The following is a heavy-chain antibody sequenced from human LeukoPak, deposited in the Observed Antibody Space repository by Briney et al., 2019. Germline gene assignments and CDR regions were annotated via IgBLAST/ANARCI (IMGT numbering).Heavy chain of an antibody. CDR2: ISASGGET. D-gene: IGHD6-13*01. Sequence: GGSLRLSCAASGFTFSSYSMTWVRQAPGKGLEWVSGISASGGETWYPDSVKGRFTISRDNSKNTLFLQMNSLRVEDTAIYYCAKDAAGPEYWGQGTLVTVSS. CDR3: AKDAAGPEY. CDR1: GFTFSSYS. J-gene: IGHJ4*02. V-gene: IGHV3-23*01.